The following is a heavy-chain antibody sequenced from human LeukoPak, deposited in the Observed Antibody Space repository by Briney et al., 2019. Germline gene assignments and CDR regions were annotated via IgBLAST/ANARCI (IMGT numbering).Heavy chain of an antibody. Sequence: SETLSLTCTVSGGSISSSSYYWGWIRQPPGKGLEWIGSIYYRGSTYYNPSLKSRVTISVDTSKNQSSLKLSSVTAADTAVYYCARGYCSGGSCYSYYYYNYMDAWGKGTTVTVSS. D-gene: IGHD2-15*01. V-gene: IGHV4-39*07. CDR3: ARGYCSGGSCYSYYYYNYMDA. J-gene: IGHJ6*03. CDR2: IYYRGST. CDR1: GGSISSSSYY.